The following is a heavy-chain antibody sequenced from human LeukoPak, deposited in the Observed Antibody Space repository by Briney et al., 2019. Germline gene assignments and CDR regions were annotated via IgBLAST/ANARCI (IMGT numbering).Heavy chain of an antibody. D-gene: IGHD2-15*01. Sequence: GASVKVSCKASGYTFTRYYMHWVRQAPGQGLEWMGRINPNSGGTNYAQTFQARVTMTRDTSISTANMELSRLRSDDTAVYYCARDPGYCSGGSCYSFDYWGQGTLVTVSS. J-gene: IGHJ4*02. V-gene: IGHV1-2*06. CDR2: INPNSGGT. CDR1: GYTFTRYY. CDR3: ARDPGYCSGGSCYSFDY.